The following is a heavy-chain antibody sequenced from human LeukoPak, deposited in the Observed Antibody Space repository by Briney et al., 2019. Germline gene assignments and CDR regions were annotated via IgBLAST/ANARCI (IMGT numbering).Heavy chain of an antibody. CDR3: ARATTVSIFDD. CDR2: IYHSGST. Sequence: SETLSLTRTVSGYSISSGYYWGWIRQPPGKGLEWIGSIYHSGSTYYTPSLKSRVTISVDTSKNQCSLKLSSVTAADTAVYYCARATTVSIFDDWGQGTLVTVSS. CDR1: GYSISSGYY. D-gene: IGHD4-11*01. J-gene: IGHJ4*02. V-gene: IGHV4-38-2*02.